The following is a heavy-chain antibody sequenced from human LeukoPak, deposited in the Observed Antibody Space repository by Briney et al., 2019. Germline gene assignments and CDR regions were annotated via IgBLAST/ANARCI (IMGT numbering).Heavy chain of an antibody. CDR1: GFTFSSYW. CDR2: IYSDGTSP. CDR3: ARDWRGYYGSGIDY. J-gene: IGHJ4*02. V-gene: IGHV3-74*01. D-gene: IGHD3-10*01. Sequence: PGGSLRLSCAASGFTFSSYWMHWVRQAPGKGLVWVSRIYSDGTSPSYADSVKGRFTISRDNAKNTLYLQMNSLRAEDTAVYYCARDWRGYYGSGIDYWGQGTLVTVSS.